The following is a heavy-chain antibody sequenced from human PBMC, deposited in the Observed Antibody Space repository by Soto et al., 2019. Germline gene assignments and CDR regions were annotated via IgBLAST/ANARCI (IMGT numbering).Heavy chain of an antibody. D-gene: IGHD4-17*01. V-gene: IGHV3-23*01. J-gene: IGHJ4*02. CDR3: ANGGGGDYVALFDY. Sequence: GGSLRLSCAASGFTFSSYAMSWVRQAPGKGLEWVSAISGSGGSTYYADSVKGRFTISRDNSKNTLYLQMNSLRAEDTAVYYCANGGGGDYVALFDYWGQGTLVTVSS. CDR1: GFTFSSYA. CDR2: ISGSGGST.